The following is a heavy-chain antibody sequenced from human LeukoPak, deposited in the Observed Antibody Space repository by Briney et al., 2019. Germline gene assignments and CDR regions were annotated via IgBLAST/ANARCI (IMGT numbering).Heavy chain of an antibody. Sequence: GESLKISCNCSADGLSSYLVSWVRQMPGKGLEWMGKIDPRDSYTHYSPSFQGHGTISADKSINTAYLQWSSLKASDTAMYYSARYDYESDPFDIWGQGTMVTVSS. CDR1: ADGLSSYL. D-gene: IGHD3-22*01. J-gene: IGHJ3*02. CDR3: ARYDYESDPFDI. CDR2: IDPRDSYT. V-gene: IGHV5-10-1*01.